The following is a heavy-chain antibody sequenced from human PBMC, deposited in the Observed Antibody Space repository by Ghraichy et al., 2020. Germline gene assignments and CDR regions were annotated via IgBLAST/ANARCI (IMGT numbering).Heavy chain of an antibody. D-gene: IGHD3-3*01. CDR1: GFTFSSYW. J-gene: IGHJ3*02. Sequence: GGSLRLSCAASGFTFSSYWMSWVRQAPGKGLEWVANIKQDAIEKYYVDSVKGRFTISRDNAKNSLYLQMNSLRAEDTAVYYCARDLTIFGNTGPDAFDIWGQGTMVTVSS. V-gene: IGHV3-7*03. CDR2: IKQDAIEK. CDR3: ARDLTIFGNTGPDAFDI.